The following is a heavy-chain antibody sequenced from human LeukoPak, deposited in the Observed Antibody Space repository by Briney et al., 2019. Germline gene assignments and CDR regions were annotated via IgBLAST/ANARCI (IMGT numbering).Heavy chain of an antibody. CDR3: TTDSGSYDFWSGGKDY. J-gene: IGHJ4*02. CDR2: IKSKRDGRPT. Sequence: GGSLRLSCAASGFTFSNAWMSWVRQAPGKGLEWVGRIKSKRDGRPTDYAAPVKGRFTISRDDSKNTLYLQMNSLKTEDTAVYYWTTDSGSYDFWSGGKDYWGQGTLVTVSS. D-gene: IGHD3-3*01. CDR1: GFTFSNAW. V-gene: IGHV3-15*01.